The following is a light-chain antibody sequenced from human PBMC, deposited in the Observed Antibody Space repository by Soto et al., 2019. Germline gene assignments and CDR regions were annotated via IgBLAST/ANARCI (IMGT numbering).Light chain of an antibody. J-gene: IGKJ4*01. CDR2: DAS. CDR3: QQRSNWLLT. Sequence: EIVLTQSPATLSLSPGERATLSCRASQSVSSYLAWYQQKPGQAPRLLIYDASNRATGIPARFSGSGSGTDFNLTISRVEPEDFAVYYCQQRSNWLLTFGGGTKVEIK. V-gene: IGKV3-11*01. CDR1: QSVSSY.